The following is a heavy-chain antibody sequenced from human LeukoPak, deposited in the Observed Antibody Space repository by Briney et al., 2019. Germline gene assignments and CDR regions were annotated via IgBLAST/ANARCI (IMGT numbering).Heavy chain of an antibody. CDR3: ARHGSGSDAFDI. D-gene: IGHD3-3*01. CDR1: GGSISSSSYY. J-gene: IGHJ3*02. CDR2: IYYSGST. Sequence: SETLSLICSVSGGSISSSSYYWGWIRQPPGKGLEWIGSIYYSGSTYYNPSLKSRVTISVDTPKNQFSLKLSSVTAADTAVYYCARHGSGSDAFDIWGQGTMVTVSS. V-gene: IGHV4-39*01.